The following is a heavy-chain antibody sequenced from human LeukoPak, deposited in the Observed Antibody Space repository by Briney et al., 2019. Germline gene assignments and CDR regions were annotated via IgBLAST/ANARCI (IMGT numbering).Heavy chain of an antibody. CDR2: IRYDGSNK. CDR3: AKPLSRVRGVTVLFDY. CDR1: GFTFSSYG. D-gene: IGHD3-10*01. V-gene: IGHV3-30*02. J-gene: IGHJ4*02. Sequence: PGGSLRLSCAASGFTFSSYGMHWVRQAPGKGLEWVAFIRYDGSNKYYADSVKGRLTISRDNSKNTLYLQMNSLRAEDTAVYYCAKPLSRVRGVTVLFDYWGQGTLVTVSS.